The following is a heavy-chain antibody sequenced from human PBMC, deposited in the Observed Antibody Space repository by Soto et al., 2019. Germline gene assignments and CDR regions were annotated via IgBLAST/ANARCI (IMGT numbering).Heavy chain of an antibody. CDR1: GFTFSSYG. CDR2: ISYDGSNK. V-gene: IGHV3-30*03. J-gene: IGHJ4*02. D-gene: IGHD3-10*01. CDR3: VLRVWFGEHENY. Sequence: QVQLVESGGGVVQPGRSLRLSCAASGFTFSSYGMHWVRQAAGKGLEWVAVISYDGSNKYYADSVKGRFTISRDNSKNTLYLQMNSLRAEHSVCHYCVLRVWFGEHENYCGQGSLFTVSS.